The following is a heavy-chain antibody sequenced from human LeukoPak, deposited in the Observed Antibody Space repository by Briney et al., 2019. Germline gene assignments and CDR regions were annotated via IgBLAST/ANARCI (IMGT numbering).Heavy chain of an antibody. D-gene: IGHD3-10*01. Sequence: GGSLRLSCAASGFTFSSYWMSWVRQAPGKGLEWVANINQDGSQKYHVDSVKGRFTISRDNAKKSLYLQMNSLRAEDTAVYYCVWFGEATGFDPWGQGTLVTVSS. V-gene: IGHV3-7*01. CDR3: VWFGEATGFDP. J-gene: IGHJ5*02. CDR1: GFTFSSYW. CDR2: INQDGSQK.